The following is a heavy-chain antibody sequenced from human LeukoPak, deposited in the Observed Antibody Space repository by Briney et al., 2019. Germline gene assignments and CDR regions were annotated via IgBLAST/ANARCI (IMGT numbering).Heavy chain of an antibody. V-gene: IGHV3-48*03. CDR3: ARPTWTNYMDV. CDR1: GFTLSSSE. D-gene: IGHD3/OR15-3a*01. CDR2: ISRSGSTI. J-gene: IGHJ6*03. Sequence: GGSLRLSCAASGFTLSSSEMNWVRQAPGKGLEWVSYISRSGSTIFYADFVKGRFTISRDNAKNSVSLQMNSLRAEDTAVYFCARPTWTNYMDVWGKGTAVTISS.